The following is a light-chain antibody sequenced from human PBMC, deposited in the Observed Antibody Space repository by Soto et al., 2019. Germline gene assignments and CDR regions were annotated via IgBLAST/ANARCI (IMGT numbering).Light chain of an antibody. CDR1: QSISSD. J-gene: IGKJ3*01. CDR2: AAS. V-gene: IGKV1-39*01. Sequence: DIQMTQSPSSLSAFVGDRVTITCRASQSISSDLNWYQQRPGKAPKLLIYAASSLQSGVPSRFSGSGSGTDFTLTISSLQPEDYATYYCQQSYSVPPFSFGPGTKADI. CDR3: QQSYSVPPFS.